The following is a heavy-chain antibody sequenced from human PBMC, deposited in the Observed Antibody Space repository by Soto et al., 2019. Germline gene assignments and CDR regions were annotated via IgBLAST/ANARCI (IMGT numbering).Heavy chain of an antibody. CDR2: IIPIFGTA. Sequence: QVQLVQSGAEVKKPGSSVKVSCKASGGTFSSYAISWVRQAPGQGLEWMGGIIPIFGTANYAQKFQGRVTITAGESTSTGYMELSSLRAEDTAVYYCARLTGCSSTSCSTGYFDYWGKGTLVTVSS. V-gene: IGHV1-69*01. CDR1: GGTFSSYA. D-gene: IGHD2-2*01. J-gene: IGHJ4*02. CDR3: ARLTGCSSTSCSTGYFDY.